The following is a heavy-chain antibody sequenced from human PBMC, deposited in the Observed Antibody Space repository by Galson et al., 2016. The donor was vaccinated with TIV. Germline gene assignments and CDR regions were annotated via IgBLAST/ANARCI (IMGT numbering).Heavy chain of an antibody. CDR3: AKGAKDHVYHGMDV. V-gene: IGHV3-9*01. J-gene: IGHJ6*02. Sequence: SLRLSCAASGFTFDAYAMHWVRQAPGKGLEWVSGIHWSSGSMGYAGSVKGRFTISRDNAKNSLFLQMHSLRPEDTALYYCAKGAKDHVYHGMDVWGQGTTVSVSS. CDR1: GFTFDAYA. CDR2: IHWSSGSM. D-gene: IGHD1-14*01.